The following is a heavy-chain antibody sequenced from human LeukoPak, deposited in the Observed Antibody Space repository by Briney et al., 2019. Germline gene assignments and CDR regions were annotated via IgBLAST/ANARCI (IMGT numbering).Heavy chain of an antibody. J-gene: IGHJ4*02. Sequence: SETLSLTCTVSGGSISSYYWSWIRQPPGKGLEWIGYIYYSGSTNYNPSLKSRVTISVDTSKNQFSLKLSSVTAADTAVYYCARDALKRSSGYWDYWGQGTLVTVSS. V-gene: IGHV4-59*01. CDR3: ARDALKRSSGYWDY. CDR2: IYYSGST. CDR1: GGSISSYY. D-gene: IGHD3-22*01.